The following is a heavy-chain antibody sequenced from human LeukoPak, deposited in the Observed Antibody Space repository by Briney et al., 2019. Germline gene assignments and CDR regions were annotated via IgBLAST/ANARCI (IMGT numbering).Heavy chain of an antibody. CDR2: IYYSGST. V-gene: IGHV4-59*01. D-gene: IGHD2-15*01. Sequence: SETLSLTCTVSGFSISSYYWSWIRQPPGKGLEWIGYIYYSGSTNYNPSLKSRVTISVDTSKNQFSLKLSSVTAADTAVYYCAREVAWFDPWGQGTLVTVSS. J-gene: IGHJ5*02. CDR1: GFSISSYY. CDR3: AREVAWFDP.